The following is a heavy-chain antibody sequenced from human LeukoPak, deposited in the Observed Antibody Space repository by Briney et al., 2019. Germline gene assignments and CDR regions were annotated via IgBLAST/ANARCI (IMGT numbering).Heavy chain of an antibody. CDR3: TRGYDSRY. CDR1: GFPFTTYA. CDR2: IRLDGSTE. J-gene: IGHJ4*01. D-gene: IGHD3-9*01. V-gene: IGHV3-30*02. Sequence: GGSLKLSCEASGFPFTTYAMNWVRQAPGQGLEWVAFIRLDGSTEQYADSVKGRFIISRDNSINTLYMQLNSLTSDDTAGYYCTRGYDSRYWGHGTLVTAAS.